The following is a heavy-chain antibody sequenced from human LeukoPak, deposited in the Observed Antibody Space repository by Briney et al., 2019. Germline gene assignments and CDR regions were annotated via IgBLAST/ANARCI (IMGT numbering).Heavy chain of an antibody. Sequence: GGSLRLSCEASGFTFSTYAMSWVRQASGKGLEWVSGISGSGSITYYADSVKGRFTISRDNSKNTLYLQMNSLRAEDTAVYYCASAAGTRRYFDYWGQGTLVTVSS. CDR1: GFTFSTYA. V-gene: IGHV3-23*01. CDR3: ASAAGTRRYFDY. D-gene: IGHD6-13*01. CDR2: ISGSGSIT. J-gene: IGHJ4*02.